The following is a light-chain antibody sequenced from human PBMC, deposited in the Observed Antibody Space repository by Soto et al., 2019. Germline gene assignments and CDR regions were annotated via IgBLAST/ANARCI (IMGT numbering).Light chain of an antibody. CDR1: QSVTSNY. V-gene: IGKV3-20*01. CDR2: GAS. Sequence: EIVLTQSPGTLSLSPGERATLSCRASQSVTSNYLAWYQQKPGQAPRLLVYGASSRATGISDRFSGSGSGTAFTLTISRLEPEDFAVYYCQHYVSPPITFGQGTRLANK. CDR3: QHYVSPPIT. J-gene: IGKJ5*01.